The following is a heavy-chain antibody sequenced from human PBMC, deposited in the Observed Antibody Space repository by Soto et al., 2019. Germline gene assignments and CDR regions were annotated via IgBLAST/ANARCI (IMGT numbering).Heavy chain of an antibody. Sequence: PGGSLRLSCAASGFTFSSYGMHWVRQAPGKGLEWVAVISYDGSNKYYADSVKGRFTISRDNSKNTLYLQMNSLRAEDTAVYYCAKEEGSGWYFDSWGQGTLVTVSS. V-gene: IGHV3-30*18. CDR1: GFTFSSYG. CDR3: AKEEGSGWYFDS. J-gene: IGHJ4*02. CDR2: ISYDGSNK. D-gene: IGHD6-19*01.